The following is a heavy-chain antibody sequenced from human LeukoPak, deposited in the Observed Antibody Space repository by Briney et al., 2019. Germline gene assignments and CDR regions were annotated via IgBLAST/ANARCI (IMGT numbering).Heavy chain of an antibody. CDR3: GRGSTGRSSWYDY. CDR2: ISAYNGNT. V-gene: IGHV1-18*01. Sequence: GASVKVSCKASGGTFISYAISWVRQAPGQGLEWMGWISAYNGNTNYAQKLQGRVTMTTDTSTSTAYMELRSLRSDDTAVYYCGRGSTGRSSWYDYWGQGTLVTVSS. D-gene: IGHD6-13*01. CDR1: GGTFISYA. J-gene: IGHJ4*02.